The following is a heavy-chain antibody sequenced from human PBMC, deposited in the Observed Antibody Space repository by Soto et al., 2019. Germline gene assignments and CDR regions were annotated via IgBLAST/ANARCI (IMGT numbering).Heavy chain of an antibody. Sequence: QVQRVEAGGDVVQPGRSLRLSCAESGFTFSSYGMHGVRQAPGKGLEWVAVIWYDGSNKYYADSVKGRFTISRDNSKNTLDLQMNSLRAEDTAVYYCARDEGLGVNYYYYGMDVWGQGTTVTVSS. D-gene: IGHD3-10*01. V-gene: IGHV3-33*01. CDR1: GFTFSSYG. CDR2: IWYDGSNK. J-gene: IGHJ6*02. CDR3: ARDEGLGVNYYYYGMDV.